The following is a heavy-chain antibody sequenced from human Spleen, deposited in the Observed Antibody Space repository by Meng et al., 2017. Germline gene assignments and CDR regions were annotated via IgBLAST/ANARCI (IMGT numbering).Heavy chain of an antibody. Sequence: QESGPELVQPSETLSLTRTVSDDSIRSYYWSWIRQPPGKGLEWIGYMYYSGNANYNPSLKSRVTISVDTSKNQVPLKLGSVTAADTAMYYCASTYYYRSSDYYFDYWGQGTLVTVSS. CDR1: DDSIRSYY. CDR2: MYYSGNA. D-gene: IGHD3-22*01. J-gene: IGHJ4*02. CDR3: ASTYYYRSSDYYFDY. V-gene: IGHV4-59*01.